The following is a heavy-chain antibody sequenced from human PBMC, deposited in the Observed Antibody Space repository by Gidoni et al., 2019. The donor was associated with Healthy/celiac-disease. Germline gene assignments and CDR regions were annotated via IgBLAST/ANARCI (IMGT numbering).Heavy chain of an antibody. V-gene: IGHV4-34*01. CDR1: GGSFSGYY. Sequence: QVQLQQWGAGLLKPSETLSLTCAVYGGSFSGYYWSWIRQPPGKGLEWIGEINHSGSTNYNPSLKSRVTISVDTSKNQFSLKLSSVTAADTAVYYCARGRGGYSGSYYDAFDIWGQGTMVTVSS. J-gene: IGHJ3*02. D-gene: IGHD1-26*01. CDR3: ARGRGGYSGSYYDAFDI. CDR2: INHSGST.